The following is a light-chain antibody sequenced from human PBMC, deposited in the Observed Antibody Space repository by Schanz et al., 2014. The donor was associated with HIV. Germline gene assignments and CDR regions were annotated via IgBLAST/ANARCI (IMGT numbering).Light chain of an antibody. CDR2: DAS. CDR3: QQYNNWPYT. Sequence: EIVLTQSPATLSLSPGERATLSCRASQSVSRNLAWYQQKPGQAPRLLIYDASNRATGIPARFSGSGSGTDFTLTISSLQSEDFAVYYCQQYNNWPYTFGQGTKLEIK. J-gene: IGKJ2*01. V-gene: IGKV3-11*01. CDR1: QSVSRN.